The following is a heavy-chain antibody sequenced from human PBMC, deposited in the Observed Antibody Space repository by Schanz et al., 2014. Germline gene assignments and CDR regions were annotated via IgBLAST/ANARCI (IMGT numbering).Heavy chain of an antibody. D-gene: IGHD1-1*01. V-gene: IGHV3-48*01. CDR1: GFGFSSYS. CDR2: ITYNGGTI. J-gene: IGHJ4*02. CDR3: ARDRRNADLDY. Sequence: EVQLVESGGGLIQPGGSLRLSCAASGFGFSSYSMNWVRQAPGKGLEWNSYITYNGGTIYYADSVKGRFTISRDNAKNSLYLEMNSLRAEDTALYYCARDRRNADLDYWGQGTLVTVAS.